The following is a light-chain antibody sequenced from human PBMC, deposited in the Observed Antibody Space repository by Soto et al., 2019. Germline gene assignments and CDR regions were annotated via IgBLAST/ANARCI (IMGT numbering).Light chain of an antibody. V-gene: IGKV1-12*01. J-gene: IGKJ5*01. CDR2: AAS. Sequence: QMTQSPATLSASLGGRATLSCRASQGIRSCLAWYQPKPGKAPKLLINAASNMQSGVPSRFSGSGSGTDFTLTITSLLPEDFATYYCQQANSFPITFGQGTRLEIK. CDR3: QQANSFPIT. CDR1: QGIRSC.